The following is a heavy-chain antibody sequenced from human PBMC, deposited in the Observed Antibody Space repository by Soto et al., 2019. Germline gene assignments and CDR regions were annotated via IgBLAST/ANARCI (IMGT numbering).Heavy chain of an antibody. J-gene: IGHJ6*02. CDR2: INHSGST. Sequence: KPSETLSLTCAVYGGSFSGYYWSWIRQPPGKGLEWIGEINHSGSTNYNPSLKSRVTISVDTSKNQFSLKLSSVTAADTAVYYCARGRGYKGQYGMNVWGQGTTVTVSS. CDR3: ARGRGYKGQYGMNV. V-gene: IGHV4-34*01. CDR1: GGSFSGYY. D-gene: IGHD5-12*01.